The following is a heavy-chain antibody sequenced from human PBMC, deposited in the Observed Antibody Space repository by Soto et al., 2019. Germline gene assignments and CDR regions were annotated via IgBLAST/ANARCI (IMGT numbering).Heavy chain of an antibody. CDR1: GFTFSSYS. CDR2: ISSSSSYI. J-gene: IGHJ4*02. Sequence: GGSLRLSCAASGFTFSSYSMNWVRQAPGKGLEWVSSISSSSSYIYYADSVKGRFTISRGNAKNSLYLQMNSLRAEDTAVYYCARPMVRGVMVYWGQGTLVTVSS. V-gene: IGHV3-21*01. D-gene: IGHD3-10*01. CDR3: ARPMVRGVMVY.